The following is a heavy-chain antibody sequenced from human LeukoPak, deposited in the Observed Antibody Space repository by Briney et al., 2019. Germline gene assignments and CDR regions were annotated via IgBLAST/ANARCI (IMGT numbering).Heavy chain of an antibody. Sequence: GGSLRLSCADSGFTFSEFWMHGVRQAPGKGLVWVSRIHGDGSSKSYADSVKGRFTISRDNAKNTLYLLMNSLRAEDTAVYYCVRDRGDGRNYYYGMDVWGQGTTVTVSS. CDR3: VRDRGDGRNYYYGMDV. V-gene: IGHV3-74*01. D-gene: IGHD3-16*01. CDR1: GFTFSEFW. J-gene: IGHJ6*02. CDR2: IHGDGSSK.